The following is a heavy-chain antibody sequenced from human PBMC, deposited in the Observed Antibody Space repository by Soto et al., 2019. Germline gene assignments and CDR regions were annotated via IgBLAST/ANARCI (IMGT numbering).Heavy chain of an antibody. CDR2: ISGYNGQT. V-gene: IGHV1-18*01. J-gene: IGHJ6*02. Sequence: QIQLVQSGPAVKKPGASVKVSFKASGYTFTTYGISWVRQAPGQGLEWMGWISGYNGQTNYAQKFRGRVTITTDTSKGTAYMEMRSLRSDDTATYYCARDGRKELWVEGLNAMDVWGQGTTVTVSS. D-gene: IGHD5-18*01. CDR3: ARDGRKELWVEGLNAMDV. CDR1: GYTFTTYG.